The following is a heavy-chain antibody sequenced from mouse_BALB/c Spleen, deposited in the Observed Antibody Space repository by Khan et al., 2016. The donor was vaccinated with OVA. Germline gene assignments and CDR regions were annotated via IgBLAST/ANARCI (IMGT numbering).Heavy chain of an antibody. Sequence: QVRLQQSGAELVKPGASVKMSCKASGYTFTNNNMHWVKETPGQGLEWIGAISPGNGDTSYNQKFKDKAALTADKSSSTAYMHLSSLTSEDSAVYYCARHYRCGALDYWGQGTSVTVSS. CDR2: ISPGNGDT. CDR1: GYTFTNNN. V-gene: IGHV1-12*01. D-gene: IGHD2-14*01. J-gene: IGHJ4*01. CDR3: ARHYRCGALDY.